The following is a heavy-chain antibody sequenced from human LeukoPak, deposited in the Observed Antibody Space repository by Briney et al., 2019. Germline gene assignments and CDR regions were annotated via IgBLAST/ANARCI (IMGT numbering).Heavy chain of an antibody. CDR1: GYTFTGYY. D-gene: IGHD3-22*01. J-gene: IGHJ4*02. Sequence: EASVKVSCKASGYTFTGYYMHWARQAPGQGLEWMGWINPNSGGTNYAPKFQGRVTMTRDTSISTAYMDLSRLRSGDTAVYYCARDLSHSRGYYYDYWGQGTLVTVSS. V-gene: IGHV1-2*02. CDR3: ARDLSHSRGYYYDY. CDR2: INPNSGGT.